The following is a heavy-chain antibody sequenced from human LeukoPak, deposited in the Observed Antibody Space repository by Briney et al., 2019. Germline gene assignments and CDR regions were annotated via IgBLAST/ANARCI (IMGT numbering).Heavy chain of an antibody. Sequence: GASLKISCNVADSSFTNYWIGWGRPLPGKGQEWMGIIYLGDSDTRYRPSFQGQVTISADKSTRTAYLQWSSLKASDTAMYYCATTLTNYCSSTSCYADHWGQGTLVTVSS. CDR3: ATTLTNYCSSTSCYADH. CDR1: DSSFTNYW. V-gene: IGHV5-51*01. J-gene: IGHJ4*01. CDR2: IYLGDSDT. D-gene: IGHD2-2*01.